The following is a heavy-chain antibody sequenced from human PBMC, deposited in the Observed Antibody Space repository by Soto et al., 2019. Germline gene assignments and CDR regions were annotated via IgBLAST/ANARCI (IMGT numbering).Heavy chain of an antibody. Sequence: GGSLRLSCEASGFTFSKYAMIWVRQAPGKGQEWVSGITGSGLTIEHSASVKGRFTISRDNSKNTVYLQMNSLRAEDTAIYYCAKDDVSGDGLWLVSDWGQGTPVTVS. V-gene: IGHV3-23*01. D-gene: IGHD2-21*02. CDR3: AKDDVSGDGLWLVSD. CDR1: GFTFSKYA. CDR2: ITGSGLTI. J-gene: IGHJ4*02.